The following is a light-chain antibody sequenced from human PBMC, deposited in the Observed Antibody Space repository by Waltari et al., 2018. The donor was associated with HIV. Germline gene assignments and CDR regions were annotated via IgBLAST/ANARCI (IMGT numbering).Light chain of an antibody. J-gene: IGLJ3*02. CDR2: DVT. CDR1: SSDVGGYNY. Sequence: QSALTQPASVSGSPGQSITISCTGTSSDVGGYNYVSWYQQHPSKAPKLMFYDVTKRPSGVSNRFAGSKSGNTASLTISGLQAEDEADYYCCSYAGSGTWVFGGGTKLTVL. CDR3: CSYAGSGTWV. V-gene: IGLV2-23*02.